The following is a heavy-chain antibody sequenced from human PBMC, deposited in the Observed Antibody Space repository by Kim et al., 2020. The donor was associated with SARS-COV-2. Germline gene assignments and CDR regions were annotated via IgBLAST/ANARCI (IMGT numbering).Heavy chain of an antibody. V-gene: IGHV3-30-3*01. D-gene: IGHD2-2*01. CDR1: GFTFSSYA. Sequence: GGSLRLSCAASGFTFSSYAMHWVRQAPGKGLEWVAVISYDGSNKYYADSVKGRFTISRDNSKNTLYLQMNSLRAEDTAVYYCARAPWAGSSTIDYWGQGTLVTVSS. J-gene: IGHJ4*02. CDR3: ARAPWAGSSTIDY. CDR2: ISYDGSNK.